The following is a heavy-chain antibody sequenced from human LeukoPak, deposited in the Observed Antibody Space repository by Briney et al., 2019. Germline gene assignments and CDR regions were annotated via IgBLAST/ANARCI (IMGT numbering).Heavy chain of an antibody. CDR2: IRDKPYCEAT. V-gene: IGHV3-49*04. CDR1: GFNFGEYT. D-gene: IGHD3-10*01. J-gene: IGHJ4*02. CDR3: ARGGASRFDL. Sequence: PGRSLRLSCIASGFNFGEYTMSWVRQAPGKGLEWVGFIRDKPYCEATKYAASVKGRFTFSRDDSKSIVSLQMSSLITEYSAAYYCARGGASRFDLWGQGTLVIVSS.